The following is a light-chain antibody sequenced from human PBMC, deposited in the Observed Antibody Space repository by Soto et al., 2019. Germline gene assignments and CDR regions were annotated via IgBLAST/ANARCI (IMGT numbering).Light chain of an antibody. CDR1: SSDVGGYNY. CDR2: DVT. CDR3: CSYAGSYNLYV. J-gene: IGLJ1*01. V-gene: IGLV2-11*01. Sequence: QSALTRPRSVSGSPGQSVTISCSGTSSDVGGYNYVSWYQQHPGKAPKLMIYDVTKRPSGVPDRFSGSKSGNTASLTISGLQAEDEADYYCCSYAGSYNLYVFGTGTKLTVL.